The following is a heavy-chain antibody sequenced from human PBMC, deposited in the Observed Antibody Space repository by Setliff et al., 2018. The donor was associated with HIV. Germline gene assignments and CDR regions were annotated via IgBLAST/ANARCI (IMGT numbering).Heavy chain of an antibody. CDR3: ARDVMEYFGNYFDY. J-gene: IGHJ4*02. V-gene: IGHV4-59*12. CDR1: GGSISSYC. Sequence: PSETLSLTCTVSGGSISSYCWSWIRQPPGKGLEWIGYICDSGITKYSPSLKSRVTISVDKSMNQFSLKLSSVTAADTAVYYCARDVMEYFGNYFDYWGQGALVTVSS. CDR2: ICDSGIT. D-gene: IGHD3-3*01.